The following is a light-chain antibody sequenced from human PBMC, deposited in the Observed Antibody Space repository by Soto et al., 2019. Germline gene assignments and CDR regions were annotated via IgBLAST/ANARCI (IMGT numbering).Light chain of an antibody. CDR2: DDS. CDR1: SSDVGGYNY. Sequence: QSALTQPASVSGSPGQSITISCTGTSSDVGGYNYVSWYQQHPGKAPKLMIYDDSNRPSGVSNRFSGSKSGNTASLTISGLQAEDEADYYCSSYTSSTVRVFGTGTKVTVL. J-gene: IGLJ1*01. V-gene: IGLV2-14*01. CDR3: SSYTSSTVRV.